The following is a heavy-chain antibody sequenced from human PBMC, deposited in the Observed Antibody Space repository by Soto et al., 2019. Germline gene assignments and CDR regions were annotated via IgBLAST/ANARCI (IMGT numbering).Heavy chain of an antibody. J-gene: IGHJ4*02. V-gene: IGHV3-23*01. CDR3: AKEVSLGSTVDLGY. CDR1: GLTFSIFA. Sequence: QAGGSLRLSCAASGLTFSIFAMSWVRQSPGKGLEWVSTISGSGGSTYYADAVKGRFTISRDNSMGTLYLQMKSLRVEDTAIYYCAKEVSLGSTVDLGYWGQGALVTVSS. D-gene: IGHD7-27*01. CDR2: ISGSGGST.